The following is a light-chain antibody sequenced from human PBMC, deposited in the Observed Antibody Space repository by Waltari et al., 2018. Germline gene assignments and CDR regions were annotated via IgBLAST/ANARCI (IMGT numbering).Light chain of an antibody. Sequence: QSALTQPPSVSGSPGQSVTISCTGTSSDVGYYNRVSWYQQPPGAAPKLMVYEVTNRPSGFPDRFSGAKSGNTASLTISGLQAEDEANYYCCSYTGSNTLVFGGGTKLTVL. J-gene: IGLJ2*01. CDR2: EVT. CDR1: SSDVGYYNR. V-gene: IGLV2-18*02. CDR3: CSYTGSNTLV.